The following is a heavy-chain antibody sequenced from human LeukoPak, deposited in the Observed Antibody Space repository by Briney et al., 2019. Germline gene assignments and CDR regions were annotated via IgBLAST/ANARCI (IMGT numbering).Heavy chain of an antibody. CDR1: GYTFTSYG. CDR3: ANSQLADYDRVGYFQH. D-gene: IGHD3-22*01. J-gene: IGHJ1*01. Sequence: ASVKVSCKASGYTFTSYGISWVRQAPGQGLEWMGGIIPIFGTANYAQKFQGRVTITADESTSTAYMELSSLRSEDTAVYYCANSQLADYDRVGYFQHWGQGTLVTVSS. CDR2: IIPIFGTA. V-gene: IGHV1-69*13.